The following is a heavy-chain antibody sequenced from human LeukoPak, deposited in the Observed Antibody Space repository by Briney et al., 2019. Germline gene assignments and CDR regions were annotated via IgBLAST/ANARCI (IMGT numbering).Heavy chain of an antibody. D-gene: IGHD3-22*01. J-gene: IGHJ4*02. CDR2: ISSSSSYI. Sequence: GGSLRLSCAASGFTFSSYSMNWVRQAPGKGLEWVSSISSSSSYIYYADSGKGRFTISRDKAKNPLYLQMNSLRAEDTAVYYCAREYDANYYDSSGYYENLDYWGQGTLVTVSS. CDR1: GFTFSSYS. V-gene: IGHV3-21*01. CDR3: AREYDANYYDSSGYYENLDY.